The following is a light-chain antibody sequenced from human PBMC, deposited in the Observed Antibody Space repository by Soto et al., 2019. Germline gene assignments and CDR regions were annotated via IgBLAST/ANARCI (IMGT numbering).Light chain of an antibody. CDR1: QSISSY. CDR2: AAS. Sequence: DIQMTQSPYSLSASVVDIVTITCRASQSISSYLNWYQQKPGKAPKLLIYAASSLQSGVPSRFSGSGSGTDFTLTISSLQPEDFATYYCQQSYSTPRTFGQGTKVDIK. V-gene: IGKV1-39*01. J-gene: IGKJ1*01. CDR3: QQSYSTPRT.